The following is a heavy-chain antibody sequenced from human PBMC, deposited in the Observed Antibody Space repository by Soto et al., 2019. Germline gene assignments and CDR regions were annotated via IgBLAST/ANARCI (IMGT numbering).Heavy chain of an antibody. CDR1: GFTFSSYA. CDR2: ITGGGGST. V-gene: IGHV3-23*01. CDR3: AKGSAAARPYYFDY. J-gene: IGHJ4*02. Sequence: GGSLRLSCAASGFTFSSYAMSWVRQAPGKGLEWVSAITGGGGSTYHADSVKGRFTISRDNSKDTLYLQMNSLGAEDTAVYYCAKGSAAARPYYFDYWGQGTLVTVSS. D-gene: IGHD6-25*01.